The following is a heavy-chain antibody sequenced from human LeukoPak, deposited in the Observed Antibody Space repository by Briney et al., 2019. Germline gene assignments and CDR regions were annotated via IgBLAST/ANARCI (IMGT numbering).Heavy chain of an antibody. V-gene: IGHV4-34*01. Sequence: PSQTLSLTCAVYGGSFSGYYWSWIRQPPGKGLEWIGEINHSGSTNYNPSLKSRVTISVDTSKNQFSLKLSSVTAADTAVYYCARVTGQWLVPDWFDPWGQGTLVTVSS. D-gene: IGHD6-19*01. J-gene: IGHJ5*02. CDR2: INHSGST. CDR1: GGSFSGYY. CDR3: ARVTGQWLVPDWFDP.